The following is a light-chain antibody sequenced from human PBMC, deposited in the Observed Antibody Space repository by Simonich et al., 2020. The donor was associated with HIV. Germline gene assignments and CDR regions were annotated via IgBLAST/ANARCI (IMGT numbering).Light chain of an antibody. V-gene: IGKV3-15*01. J-gene: IGKJ2*01. Sequence: EVVMTQFPATLSVSPGERPTLSCMYSQCVISKLALYQQKPGQAPRLLIYGAFTRATGIPARLSGSGSGTEFTLTISSMQSEDFAVYYCQQYNDWPHYTFGQGTKLEIK. CDR3: QQYNDWPHYT. CDR1: QCVISK. CDR2: GAF.